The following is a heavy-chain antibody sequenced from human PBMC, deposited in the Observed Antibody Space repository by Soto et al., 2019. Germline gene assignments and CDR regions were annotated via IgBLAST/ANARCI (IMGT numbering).Heavy chain of an antibody. D-gene: IGHD2-2*01. CDR3: ARGDVVPAANNWFDP. V-gene: IGHV1-2*04. CDR2: INPNSGGT. Sequence: ASVKVSCKASGYTFTGYYMHWVRHAPGQGLEWMGWINPNSGGTNYAQKFQGWVTMTRDTSISTAYMELSRLRSDDTAVYYCARGDVVPAANNWFDPWGQGTLVTVS. CDR1: GYTFTGYY. J-gene: IGHJ5*02.